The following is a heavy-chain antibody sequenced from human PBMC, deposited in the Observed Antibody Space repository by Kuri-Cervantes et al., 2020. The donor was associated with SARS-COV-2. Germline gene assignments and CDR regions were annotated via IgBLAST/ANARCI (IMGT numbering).Heavy chain of an antibody. D-gene: IGHD1-14*01. Sequence: LSLTCVASGFTFRSYAMNWVRQAPGKGLEWVATISGSGGRKCYSDAVYADSVNGRFTISRDNSKNTLYLQMNSLRGEDTAVYYCAKDQSLPIPGGAPIGFWGQGTLVTVSS. V-gene: IGHV3-23*01. CDR2: ISGSGGRK. CDR1: GFTFRSYA. J-gene: IGHJ4*02. CDR3: AKDQSLPIPGGAPIGF.